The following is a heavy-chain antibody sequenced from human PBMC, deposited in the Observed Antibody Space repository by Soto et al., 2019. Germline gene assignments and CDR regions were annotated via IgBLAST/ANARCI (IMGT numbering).Heavy chain of an antibody. V-gene: IGHV4-31*03. D-gene: IGHD2-15*01. Sequence: SETLSLTCTVSGGSISSGGYYWSWIRQHPGKGLEWIGYIYYSGSTYYNPSLKSRVTISVDTSKNQFSLKLSSVTAADTAVYYCARDLGWGRVVVAANYGMDVWGQGTTVTVSS. CDR2: IYYSGST. CDR3: ARDLGWGRVVVAANYGMDV. J-gene: IGHJ6*02. CDR1: GGSISSGGYY.